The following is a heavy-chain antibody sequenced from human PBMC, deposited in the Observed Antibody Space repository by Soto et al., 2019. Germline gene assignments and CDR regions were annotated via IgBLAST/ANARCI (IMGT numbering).Heavy chain of an antibody. V-gene: IGHV3-30*18. Sequence: GGSLRLSCAASGFTFSSYGMHWVRQAPGKGLEWVAVISYDGSNKCYADSVKGRFTISRDNSKNTLYLQMNSLRAEDTAVYYCAKEGDIVATMDPYFDYWGQGTLVTVSS. D-gene: IGHD5-12*01. CDR2: ISYDGSNK. J-gene: IGHJ4*02. CDR3: AKEGDIVATMDPYFDY. CDR1: GFTFSSYG.